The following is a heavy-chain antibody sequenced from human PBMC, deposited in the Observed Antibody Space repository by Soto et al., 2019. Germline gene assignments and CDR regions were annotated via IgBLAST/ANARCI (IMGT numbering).Heavy chain of an antibody. CDR2: LYYSN. Sequence: SETLSLTCTVSGGSISSRNYYWGWIRQSPGKGLEWIGCLYYSNYYNPSLKSRVTISEDTSKNQFSLKLNSVTAADTAVYYCARYSSSSGWLDPWGQGTLVTVSS. D-gene: IGHD6-13*01. CDR3: ARYSSSSGWLDP. CDR1: GGSISSRNYY. J-gene: IGHJ5*02. V-gene: IGHV4-39*01.